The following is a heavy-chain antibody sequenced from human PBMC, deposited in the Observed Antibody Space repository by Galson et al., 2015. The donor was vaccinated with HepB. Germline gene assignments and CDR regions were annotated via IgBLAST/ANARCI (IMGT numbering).Heavy chain of an antibody. CDR3: ARIWFGEDY. V-gene: IGHV1-18*01. Sequence: SVKVSCKASGYTFTSYGISWVRQAPGQGLEWMGWISAHNGNTNYAQKFQGRVTMTIDTSTRTAYMELRSLRSDDTALYYCARIWFGEDYWGQGTLVTVSS. J-gene: IGHJ4*02. CDR2: ISAHNGNT. D-gene: IGHD3-10*01. CDR1: GYTFTSYG.